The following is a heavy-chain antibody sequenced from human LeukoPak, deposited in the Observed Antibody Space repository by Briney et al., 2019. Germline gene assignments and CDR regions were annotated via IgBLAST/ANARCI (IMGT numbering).Heavy chain of an antibody. D-gene: IGHD3-3*01. CDR1: GGSLSTHH. Sequence: SETLSLTCVVSGGSLSTHHWSWIRQSPGRGLEWIGYISDSGSTNYNPSLKSRVTISVDTSKNQFSLMLSSVTAADTAVYYCARNHDYDFWSGYYGMDVWGQGTTVTVSS. CDR3: ARNHDYDFWSGYYGMDV. CDR2: ISDSGST. V-gene: IGHV4-59*11. J-gene: IGHJ6*02.